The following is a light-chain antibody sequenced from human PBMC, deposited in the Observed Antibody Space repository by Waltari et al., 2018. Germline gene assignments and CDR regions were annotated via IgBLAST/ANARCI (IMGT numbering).Light chain of an antibody. J-gene: IGKJ4*01. CDR2: DAS. CDR1: QSLHIY. CDR3: HQRWNWPLN. Sequence: EIVLTQSPATLSLSPGARATLSSRASQSLHIYLAWYQHKPGQSPRLLIYDASKRATGVPARFSASGSETDFTLTISSLEPEDSAVYYCHQRWNWPLNFGGGTRLEIK. V-gene: IGKV3-11*01.